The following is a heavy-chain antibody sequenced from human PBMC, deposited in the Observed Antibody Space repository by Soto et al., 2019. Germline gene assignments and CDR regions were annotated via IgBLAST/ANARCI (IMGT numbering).Heavy chain of an antibody. CDR2: ISDSGGSA. J-gene: IGHJ4*02. V-gene: IGHV3-23*01. CDR3: AKDMDILMMYYFDY. D-gene: IGHD5-12*01. Sequence: SLRLSCAASGFTFSSYAISWFRQVPGKGLDWVSSISDSGGSAYYAYSGKGRFTISRDNSKNTLYLQMNSLRAEDTAVYFCAKDMDILMMYYFDYWGQGALVTVSS. CDR1: GFTFSSYA.